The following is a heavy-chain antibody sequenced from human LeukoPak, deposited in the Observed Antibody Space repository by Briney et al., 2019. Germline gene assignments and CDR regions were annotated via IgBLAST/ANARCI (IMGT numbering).Heavy chain of an antibody. D-gene: IGHD2-21*01. CDR1: GCSINTYY. V-gene: IGHV4-59*06. CDR3: ASDVPGWFDL. J-gene: IGHJ5*02. Sequence: AETLSLTCTVSGCSINTYYRRWVRQPPGKGLEWIAYIYYTGSTYYTPSLKSRVTISVDTSKNQFSLNLSSVTAADSAVYYCASDVPGWFDLWGQGTLVTVSS. CDR2: IYYTGST.